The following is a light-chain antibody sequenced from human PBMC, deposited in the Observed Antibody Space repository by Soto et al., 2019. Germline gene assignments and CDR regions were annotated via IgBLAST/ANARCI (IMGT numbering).Light chain of an antibody. J-gene: IGLJ1*01. Sequence: QSVLTQPPSASGTPGQRVTISCSGSSSNIGSNTVNWYQQLPGTAPKLLIYSNNQRPSGVPARFSGSKSGTSASLAISGLQSEDEADCYCAAWDDSLNGYVFGTGTKLTVL. CDR2: SNN. CDR3: AAWDDSLNGYV. V-gene: IGLV1-44*01. CDR1: SSNIGSNT.